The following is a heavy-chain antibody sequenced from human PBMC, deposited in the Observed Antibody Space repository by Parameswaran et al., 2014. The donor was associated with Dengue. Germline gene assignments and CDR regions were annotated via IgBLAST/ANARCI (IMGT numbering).Heavy chain of an antibody. V-gene: IGHV3-30-3*01. D-gene: IGHD3-22*01. Sequence: WIRQPPGKGLEWVAVISYDGSNKYYADSVKGRYTISRDNSKNTLYLQMNSLRAEDTAVYYCARDSYDSAPDYWGQGTLVTVSS. J-gene: IGHJ4*02. CDR3: ARDSYDSAPDY. CDR2: ISYDGSNK.